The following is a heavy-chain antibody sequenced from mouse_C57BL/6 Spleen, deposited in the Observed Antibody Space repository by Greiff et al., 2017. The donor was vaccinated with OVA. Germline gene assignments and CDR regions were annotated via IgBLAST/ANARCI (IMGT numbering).Heavy chain of an antibody. CDR1: GFTFSDFY. V-gene: IGHV7-1*01. CDR2: SRNKANDYTT. Sequence: EVKLVESGGGLVQSGRSLRLSCATSGFTFSDFYMEWVRQAPGKGLEWIAASRNKANDYTTAYRASVQGRFIVSRDTSQSILYRQMNALRAEDTAMYYCARDGDYGNSAWFAYWGQGTLVTVSA. CDR3: ARDGDYGNSAWFAY. J-gene: IGHJ3*01. D-gene: IGHD2-1*01.